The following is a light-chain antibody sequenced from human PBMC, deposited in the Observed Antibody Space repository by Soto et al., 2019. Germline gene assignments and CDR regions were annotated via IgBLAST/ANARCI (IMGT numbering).Light chain of an antibody. CDR1: SSNVGTYDL. CDR2: EGT. Sequence: QSALTQPASVSASPGQSITISCTGTSSNVGTYDLVSWYQHHPDNAPKLIIYEGTKRPSGISSRFSGSKSGNTASLTISGLQAEDDADYYCCSFAVGAALVFGGGTKVTVL. J-gene: IGLJ2*01. V-gene: IGLV2-23*01. CDR3: CSFAVGAALV.